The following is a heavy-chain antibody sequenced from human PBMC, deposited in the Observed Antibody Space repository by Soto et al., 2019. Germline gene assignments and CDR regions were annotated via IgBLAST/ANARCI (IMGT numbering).Heavy chain of an antibody. V-gene: IGHV5-51*01. Sequence: PGDALKISCNGSGYRLTRYWIGLVRQMPGKGLEWMGIIYPGDSDTRYSPSFQGQVTISADKSISTAYLQWSSLKASDTAMYYCARAKWEPCHFDDWGQGTMVTVSS. CDR3: ARAKWEPCHFDD. CDR2: IYPGDSDT. D-gene: IGHD1-26*01. CDR1: GYRLTRYW. J-gene: IGHJ4*02.